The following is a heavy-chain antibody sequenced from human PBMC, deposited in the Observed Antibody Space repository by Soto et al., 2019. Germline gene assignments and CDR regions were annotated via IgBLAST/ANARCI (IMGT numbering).Heavy chain of an antibody. CDR1: GFTFSSYA. V-gene: IGHV3-23*01. D-gene: IGHD4-17*01. CDR2: ISGSGDST. CDR3: AKILSTVTSYYYGMDA. J-gene: IGHJ6*02. Sequence: VGSLRLSCAASGFTFSSYAMTWVRQAPGKGLEWVSAISGSGDSTYYADSVKGRFTISRDQSKNTLYLQMNSLRPEDTAVYYCAKILSTVTSYYYGMDAWGQGTTVTVSS.